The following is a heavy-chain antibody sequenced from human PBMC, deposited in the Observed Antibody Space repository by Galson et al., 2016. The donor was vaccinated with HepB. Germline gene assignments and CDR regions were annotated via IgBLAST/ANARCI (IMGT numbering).Heavy chain of an antibody. V-gene: IGHV3-53*01. CDR1: GFTVYGNY. Sequence: SLRLSCAASGFTVYGNYMSWVRQAPGKGLEWVSMIYSRGDTYYADSVKGRFTIPRDFSKNTVSLQIDSLTAEDTALYYWARVVGFWNSYSYLFHGLDVWGQGTTVTVSS. CDR2: IYSRGDT. CDR3: ARVVGFWNSYSYLFHGLDV. D-gene: IGHD3-3*01. J-gene: IGHJ6*02.